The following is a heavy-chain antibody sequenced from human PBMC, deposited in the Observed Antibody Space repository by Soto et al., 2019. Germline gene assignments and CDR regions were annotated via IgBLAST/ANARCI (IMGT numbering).Heavy chain of an antibody. V-gene: IGHV4-34*09. CDR1: GGSFSGYI. CDR3: ARVFSDSSSFFDP. Sequence: PSETLSLTCAVQGGSFSGYIWTWIRQPPGKGLQWIGQINHSGSTYYNPSLKSRVTISLFTSKNQFSLKLNSVTAADTAVYYCARVFSDSSSFFDPWGQGTLVTVSS. D-gene: IGHD6-13*01. J-gene: IGHJ5*02. CDR2: INHSGST.